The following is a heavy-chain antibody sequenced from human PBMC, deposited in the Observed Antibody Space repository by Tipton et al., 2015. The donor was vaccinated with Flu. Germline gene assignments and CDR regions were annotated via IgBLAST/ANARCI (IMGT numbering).Heavy chain of an antibody. J-gene: IGHJ4*02. Sequence: TLSLTCDVSGYFISSGYYWGWIRQPPGKGLEWIGSIFHSGDTLYNPSLKRRVTVSVDTLKNQFSLKVTSVTAADTALYYCARHTGDSVRGVIDYWGQGTLVTVSS. D-gene: IGHD3-10*02. CDR3: ARHTGDSVRGVIDY. V-gene: IGHV4-38-2*01. CDR2: IFHSGDT. CDR1: GYFISSGYY.